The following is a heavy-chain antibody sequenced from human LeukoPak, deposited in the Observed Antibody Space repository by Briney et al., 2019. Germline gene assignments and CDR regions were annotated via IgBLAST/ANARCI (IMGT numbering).Heavy chain of an antibody. Sequence: GGSLRLSCAASGFTFSSYAMSWVRQAPGKGLEWVSAISDSGGSTYYAGSVKGRFTISRDNSKNTLYLQMNSLRAEDTAVYYCADGATKYYFDYWGQGTLVTVSS. V-gene: IGHV3-23*01. CDR3: ADGATKYYFDY. D-gene: IGHD4/OR15-4a*01. CDR2: ISDSGGST. J-gene: IGHJ4*02. CDR1: GFTFSSYA.